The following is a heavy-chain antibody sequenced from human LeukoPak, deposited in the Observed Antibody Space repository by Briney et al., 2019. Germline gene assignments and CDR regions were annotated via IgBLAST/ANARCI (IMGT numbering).Heavy chain of an antibody. D-gene: IGHD1-14*01. V-gene: IGHV6-1*01. CDR1: RDSVSSNSAA. CDR3: ARGGARTLINWFDP. J-gene: IGHJ5*02. Sequence: SQTLSLTCAISRDSVSSNSAAWNWIRQSPSRGLEWLGRTYYRSKWYNDYAVSVKSRITINPDTSKNQFSLQLNSVTPEDTAVYYCARGGARTLINWFDPWGQGTLVTVSS. CDR2: TYYRSKWYN.